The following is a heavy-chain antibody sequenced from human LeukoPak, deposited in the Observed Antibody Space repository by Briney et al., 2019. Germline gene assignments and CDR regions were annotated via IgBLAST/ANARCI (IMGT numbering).Heavy chain of an antibody. CDR3: VGADLYFYNMDV. J-gene: IGHJ6*03. CDR1: GGSISRGSHY. D-gene: IGHD3/OR15-3a*01. V-gene: IGHV4-39*01. Sequence: PSETLSLTCTVSGGSISRGSHYWGFIRQPPGEGLEWIGSVFYTGNTYYNPSLKSRVTISVDTSNNQFSLKLSSATAADAAVYYCVGADLYFYNMDVWGKGTTVTVSS. CDR2: VFYTGNT.